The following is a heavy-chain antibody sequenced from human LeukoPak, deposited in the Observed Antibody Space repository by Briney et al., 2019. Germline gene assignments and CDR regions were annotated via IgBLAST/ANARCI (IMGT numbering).Heavy chain of an antibody. V-gene: IGHV3-23*01. Sequence: GGSLRLSCAASGFTFSSYAMSWVRQAPGKGLEWVSAISGSGGSTYYADSVKGRFTISRDNSTNTLYQQMNSLRADDTAVYYCAKVGGRHPSGYWGQRPLVTVSS. CDR3: AKVGGRHPSGY. D-gene: IGHD1-26*01. CDR1: GFTFSSYA. CDR2: ISGSGGST. J-gene: IGHJ4*02.